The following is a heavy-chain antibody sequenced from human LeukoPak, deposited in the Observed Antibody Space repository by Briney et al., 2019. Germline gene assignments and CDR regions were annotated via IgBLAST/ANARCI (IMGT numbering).Heavy chain of an antibody. Sequence: EASVKVSCKASGYTFTSYGISWVRQAPGQGLEWMGWISAYNGNTNYAQKLQGRVTMTTDTSTSTAYMELRSLRSDDTAVYYCARDLSELRFLEWLSHDNWFDPWGQGTLVTVSS. D-gene: IGHD3-3*01. CDR1: GYTFTSYG. CDR2: ISAYNGNT. V-gene: IGHV1-18*01. J-gene: IGHJ5*02. CDR3: ARDLSELRFLEWLSHDNWFDP.